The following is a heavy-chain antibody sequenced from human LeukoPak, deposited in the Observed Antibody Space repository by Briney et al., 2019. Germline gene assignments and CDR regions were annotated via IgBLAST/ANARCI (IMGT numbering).Heavy chain of an antibody. V-gene: IGHV3-7*01. CDR1: GFTFSSYW. CDR2: IKQDGSEK. J-gene: IGHJ4*02. CDR3: ARLRRVGYPRRYYFDY. D-gene: IGHD5-24*01. Sequence: GGSLRLSCAASGFTFSSYWMSWVRQAPGKGLEWVANIKQDGSEKYYVDSVKGRFTISRDNAKNSLYLQMNSLRAEDTAVYYCARLRRVGYPRRYYFDYWGQGTLVTVSS.